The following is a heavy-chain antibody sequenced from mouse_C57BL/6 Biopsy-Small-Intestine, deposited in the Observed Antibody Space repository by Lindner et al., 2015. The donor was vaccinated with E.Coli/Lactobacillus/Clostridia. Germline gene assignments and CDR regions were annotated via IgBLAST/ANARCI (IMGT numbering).Heavy chain of an antibody. CDR1: GYTFTSYV. Sequence: SVKVSCKASGYTFTSYVISWVRQAPGQGLEWMGWISGDNGNTNYAQKLQGRVTMTTDTSTSTAYMEVRSLRSGDAAVYYCARSGPRGAAAGTQYFQHWGQGTLVTVS. CDR2: ISGDNGNT. V-gene: IGHV1-79*01. CDR3: ARSGPRGAAAGTQYFQH. J-gene: IGHJ3*01. D-gene: IGHD2-14*01.